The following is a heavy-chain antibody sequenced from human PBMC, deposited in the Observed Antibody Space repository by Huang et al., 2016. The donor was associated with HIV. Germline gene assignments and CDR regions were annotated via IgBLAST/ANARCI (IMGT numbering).Heavy chain of an antibody. Sequence: QVQLVESGGGVVQPGRSLRLSCAASGFTFRSSALHWVRQAAGKGREWVAVMSYDGSNKYYADSVKGRFTISRDNSKNTLYLQMNSLRTEDTAVYYCARDDSSGYYGLNYMDVWGKGTTVTVSS. CDR2: MSYDGSNK. CDR1: GFTFRSSA. D-gene: IGHD3-22*01. V-gene: IGHV3-30-3*01. CDR3: ARDDSSGYYGLNYMDV. J-gene: IGHJ6*03.